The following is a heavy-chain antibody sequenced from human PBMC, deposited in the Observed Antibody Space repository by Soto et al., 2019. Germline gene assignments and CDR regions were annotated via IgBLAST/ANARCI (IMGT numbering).Heavy chain of an antibody. CDR3: AKAYYGSGSYQYYFDS. D-gene: IGHD3-10*01. CDR1: GFTFSSYA. J-gene: IGHJ4*02. CDR2: ISGSGGST. V-gene: IGHV3-23*01. Sequence: EVQLLESGGGLVQPGGSLRLSCAASGFTFSSYAMSWVRQAPGKGLEWVSAISGSGGSTYYADSVKGRFTISRDNSKNTLYLQMNSLRAEDTAVYYCAKAYYGSGSYQYYFDSWGQGTLVTVSS.